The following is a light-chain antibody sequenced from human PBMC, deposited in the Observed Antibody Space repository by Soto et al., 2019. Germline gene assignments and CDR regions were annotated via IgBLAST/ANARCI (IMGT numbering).Light chain of an antibody. J-gene: IGKJ5*01. CDR3: QQYHSYPIT. V-gene: IGKV1-16*02. CDR1: QDITNY. Sequence: DIQVTQSPSSLCASVGDRVTITCRAIQDITNYLAWFQQKPGKATKSLIYTASSLQSGVPSKFSGSGSGTDFTLTISSLQPEDFATYYCQQYHSYPITFGQGTRLEIK. CDR2: TAS.